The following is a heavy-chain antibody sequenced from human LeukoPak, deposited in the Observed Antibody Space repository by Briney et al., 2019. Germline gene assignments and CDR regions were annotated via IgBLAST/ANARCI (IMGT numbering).Heavy chain of an antibody. J-gene: IGHJ4*02. V-gene: IGHV4-34*01. D-gene: IGHD1-7*01. CDR1: GGSFSCYY. Sequence: PSETLSLTCAVYGGSFSCYYWSWIRQPPGKGLEWIGEVNHSGSTNYNPSLKSRVTISVDTSKNQFSLKLSSVTAADTAVYYCARTPLTGTTKGYFDYWGQGTLVTVSS. CDR2: VNHSGST. CDR3: ARTPLTGTTKGYFDY.